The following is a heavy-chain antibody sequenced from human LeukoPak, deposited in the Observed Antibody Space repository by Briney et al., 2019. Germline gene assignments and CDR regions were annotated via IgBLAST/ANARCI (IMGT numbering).Heavy chain of an antibody. V-gene: IGHV1-2*02. Sequence: ASVKVSCKASGYTFTSYYMHWVRQAPGQGLEWMGWINPKKGDTNYAQKFQGRVTVTWDTSTTTAYMELNRLTSDDTAVYYCARGYEYGWFDPWGQGTLVTVSS. CDR2: INPKKGDT. CDR1: GYTFTSYY. D-gene: IGHD3-16*01. CDR3: ARGYEYGWFDP. J-gene: IGHJ5*02.